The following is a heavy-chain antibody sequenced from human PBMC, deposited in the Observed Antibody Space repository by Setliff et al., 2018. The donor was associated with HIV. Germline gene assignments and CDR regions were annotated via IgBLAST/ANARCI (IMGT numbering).Heavy chain of an antibody. CDR1: GFSVTDTY. V-gene: IGHV3-66*02. J-gene: IGHJ4*02. CDR2: MYKGGKT. D-gene: IGHD1-26*01. CDR3: AKGGYGGSYYVADY. Sequence: QTGGSLRLSCEASGFSVTDTYMGWVRQAPGKGLEWVTVMYKGGKTSYADFVKGRFTIARDDSKNTVSLQMTNLGTGDTATYYCAKGGYGGSYYVADYWGQGTLVTVSS.